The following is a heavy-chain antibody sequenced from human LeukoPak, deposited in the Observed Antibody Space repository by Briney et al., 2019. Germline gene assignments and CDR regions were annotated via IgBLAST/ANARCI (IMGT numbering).Heavy chain of an antibody. Sequence: PGGALRLSCAGCGLTFTSYAMHGVRQAPGRGVEGVGVISDDGRNNYYADSVKGRFTISRDNSKNTLYLQINSLRAEDTAVYYCAREGMGTSGGSCCYFDYWGQGTLLTVSS. J-gene: IGHJ4*02. CDR1: GLTFTSYA. CDR2: ISDDGRNN. V-gene: IGHV3-30*03. CDR3: AREGMGTSGGSCCYFDY. D-gene: IGHD2-15*01.